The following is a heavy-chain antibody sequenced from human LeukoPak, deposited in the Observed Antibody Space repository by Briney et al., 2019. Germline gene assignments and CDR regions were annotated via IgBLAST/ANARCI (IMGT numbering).Heavy chain of an antibody. CDR2: INSDGSST. D-gene: IGHD5-18*01. V-gene: IGHV3-74*01. J-gene: IGHJ4*02. CDR1: GFTFSSYW. CDR3: ARSRFVDTPEDY. Sequence: PGGSLRLSCAASGFTFSSYWVHWVRQAPGKGLVWVSRINSDGSSTSYADSVKGRFTISRDNAKNTLYLQMNSLRAEDTAVYYCARSRFVDTPEDYWGQGTLVTVSS.